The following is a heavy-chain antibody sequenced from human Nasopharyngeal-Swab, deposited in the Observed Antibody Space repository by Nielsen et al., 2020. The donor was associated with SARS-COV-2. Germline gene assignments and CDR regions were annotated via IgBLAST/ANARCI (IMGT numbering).Heavy chain of an antibody. CDR1: GFTFDDYA. J-gene: IGHJ4*02. CDR3: AKVADYGDYTDDY. CDR2: ISWNSGSI. V-gene: IGHV3-9*01. Sequence: SLKISCAASGFTFDDYAMHWVRQAPGKGLEWVSGISWNSGSIGYADSVKGRFTISRDNAKNSPYLQMNSLRAEDTALYYCAKVADYGDYTDDYWGQGTLVTVSS. D-gene: IGHD4-17*01.